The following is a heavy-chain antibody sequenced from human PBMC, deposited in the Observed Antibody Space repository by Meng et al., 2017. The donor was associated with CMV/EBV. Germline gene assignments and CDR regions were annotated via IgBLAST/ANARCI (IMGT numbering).Heavy chain of an antibody. J-gene: IGHJ6*02. CDR2: INPSGGST. CDR3: ARDRIVVVPGMDV. V-gene: IGHV1-46*01. Sequence: ASVKVSCKASGYTFTSYYMHWVRQAPGQGLEWMGIINPSGGSTSYAQKFQGRVTMARDTSTSTVYMELSSLRSEDTAVYYCARDRIVVVPGMDVWGQGTTVTVSS. CDR1: GYTFTSYY. D-gene: IGHD2-2*01.